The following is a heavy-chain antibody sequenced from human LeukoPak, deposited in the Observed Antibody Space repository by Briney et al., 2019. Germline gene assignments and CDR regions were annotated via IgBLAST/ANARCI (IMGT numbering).Heavy chain of an antibody. CDR2: IYHSGST. Sequence: PSETLSLTCTVSGYSISSGYYWGWIRQPPGKGLEWIGSIYHSGSTYYNPSLKSRVTISVDTSKNQFSLKLSSVTAADTAVYYCARGLWFGNYFDYWGQGTLVTVSS. J-gene: IGHJ4*02. CDR1: GYSISSGYY. V-gene: IGHV4-38-2*02. D-gene: IGHD3-10*01. CDR3: ARGLWFGNYFDY.